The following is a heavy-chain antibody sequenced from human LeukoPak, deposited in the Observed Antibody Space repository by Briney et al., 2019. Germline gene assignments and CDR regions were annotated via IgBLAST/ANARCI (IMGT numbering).Heavy chain of an antibody. D-gene: IGHD3-22*01. V-gene: IGHV3-33*01. CDR2: IWYDGSNK. CDR1: GCTFSSYG. Sequence: GESLTLSCAGSGCTFSSYGMHWVRQPPGKGLEWVAVIWYDGSNKYYADSVNGRVTISRANSKNTLYLQMNSLRAEDTAVYYCAREISSGYYGLAFDIWGQGTMVTVSS. J-gene: IGHJ3*02. CDR3: AREISSGYYGLAFDI.